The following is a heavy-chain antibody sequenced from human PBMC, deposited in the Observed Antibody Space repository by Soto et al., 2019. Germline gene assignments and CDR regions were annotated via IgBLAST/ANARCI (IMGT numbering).Heavy chain of an antibody. CDR2: IKSKTDGGTT. D-gene: IGHD3-16*02. J-gene: IGHJ4*02. Sequence: GGSPRLXCAASGVTFSIAWMSWVRQAPGKGLEWVARIKSKTDGGTTDHAAPVKGRFAISRDDSKNTVYLQMNSLETEDTAVYYCTTYDYILGSVRYRWAYWGQGALVTVSS. CDR3: TTYDYILGSVRYRWAY. CDR1: GVTFSIAW. V-gene: IGHV3-15*01.